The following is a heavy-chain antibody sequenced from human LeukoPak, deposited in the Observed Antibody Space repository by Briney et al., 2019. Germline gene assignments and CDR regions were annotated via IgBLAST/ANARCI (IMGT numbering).Heavy chain of an antibody. CDR3: AKDIFRGIAAAGTFLPYYFDY. Sequence: GGSLRLSCAASGFTFSSYGMHWVRQAPGKGLEWVSAISGSGGSTYYADSVKGRFTISRDNSKNTLYLQMNSLRAEDTAVYYCAKDIFRGIAAAGTFLPYYFDYWGQGTLVTVSS. CDR2: ISGSGGST. D-gene: IGHD6-13*01. V-gene: IGHV3-23*01. J-gene: IGHJ4*02. CDR1: GFTFSSYG.